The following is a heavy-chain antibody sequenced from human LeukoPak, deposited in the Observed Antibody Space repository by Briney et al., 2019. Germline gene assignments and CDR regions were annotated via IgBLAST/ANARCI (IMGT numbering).Heavy chain of an antibody. Sequence: QPGESLRLSCAASGFTFSNYGMHWVRQAPGKGLEWVAFIRYDGSSKYYADSVKGRFTISRDNSKNTLYLQMNSLRVEDTAVCYCAKDRDYSSSWPRYYFDYWGQGALVTVSS. CDR2: IRYDGSSK. V-gene: IGHV3-30*02. CDR3: AKDRDYSSSWPRYYFDY. D-gene: IGHD6-13*01. CDR1: GFTFSNYG. J-gene: IGHJ4*02.